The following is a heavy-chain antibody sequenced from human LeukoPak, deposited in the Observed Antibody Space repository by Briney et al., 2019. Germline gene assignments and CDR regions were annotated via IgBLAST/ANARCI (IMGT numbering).Heavy chain of an antibody. J-gene: IGHJ3*02. V-gene: IGHV3-23*01. CDR1: GFTFSTYA. D-gene: IGHD3-10*01. CDR3: ARAPGMVPDAFDI. CDR2: ISGGGGTT. Sequence: GGSLRLSCAGSGFTFSTYAMSWVRQAPGKGLEWVSLISGGGGTTYYADSVKGRFTISRDNAKNTVHLQMNSLRAEDTAVYYCARAPGMVPDAFDIWGQGTMVTVSS.